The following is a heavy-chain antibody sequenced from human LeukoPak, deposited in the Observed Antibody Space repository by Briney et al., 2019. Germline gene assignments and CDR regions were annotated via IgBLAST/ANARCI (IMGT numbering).Heavy chain of an antibody. CDR1: GYSISSGYY. Sequence: SETLSLTCTVSGYSISSGYYWGWIRQPPGRGLEWIGNIYYSGSTYYNASLQSRVTISLDTSKNQFSLRLNSVTAADTAMYYCAKSGGYGLIDYWGQGTLVTVSS. D-gene: IGHD1-26*01. V-gene: IGHV4-38-2*02. J-gene: IGHJ4*02. CDR2: IYYSGST. CDR3: AKSGGYGLIDY.